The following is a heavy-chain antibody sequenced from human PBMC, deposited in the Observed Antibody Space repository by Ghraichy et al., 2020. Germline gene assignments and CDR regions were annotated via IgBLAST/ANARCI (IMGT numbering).Heavy chain of an antibody. V-gene: IGHV3-23*01. CDR3: AKTGVNSKAAVDI. CDR1: GFTFSSYA. D-gene: IGHD4-11*01. Sequence: GESLNISCAASGFTFSSYAMSWVRQAPGKGLEWVSAISGSGGSTYYADSVKGRFTISRDNSKNTLYLQMNSLRAEDTAVYHCAKTGVNSKAAVDIWGQGTMVTVSS. J-gene: IGHJ3*02. CDR2: ISGSGGST.